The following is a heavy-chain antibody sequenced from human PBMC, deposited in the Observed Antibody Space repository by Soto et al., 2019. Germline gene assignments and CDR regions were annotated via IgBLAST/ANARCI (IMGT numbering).Heavy chain of an antibody. V-gene: IGHV3-23*01. CDR3: AKDLRITMVRGVSPFDY. CDR1: GFTFSSYA. CDR2: ISGSGGST. J-gene: IGHJ4*02. D-gene: IGHD3-10*01. Sequence: GGSLRLSCAASGFTFSSYAMSWVRQAPGKGLEWVSAISGSGGSTYYADSVKGRFTISRDNSKNTLYLQMNSLRAEDTAVYYCAKDLRITMVRGVSPFDYWGQGTLVTVSS.